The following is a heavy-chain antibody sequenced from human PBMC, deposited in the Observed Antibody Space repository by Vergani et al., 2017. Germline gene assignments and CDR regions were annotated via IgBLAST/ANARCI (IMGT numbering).Heavy chain of an antibody. V-gene: IGHV1-3*01. D-gene: IGHD3-22*01. J-gene: IGHJ5*02. Sequence: QVQLVQSGAEVKKPGSSVKVSCKASGGTFSSYAISWVRQAPGQRLEWMGWINAGNGNTKYSQKFQVRVTITRDTAASTAYMELSSLTSEDTAVYYCARVAYYDSSASYVGWFDPWGQGTLVTASS. CDR3: ARVAYYDSSASYVGWFDP. CDR1: GGTFSSYA. CDR2: INAGNGNT.